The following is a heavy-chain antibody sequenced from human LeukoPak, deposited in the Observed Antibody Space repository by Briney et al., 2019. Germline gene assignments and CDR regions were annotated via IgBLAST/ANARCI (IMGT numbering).Heavy chain of an antibody. V-gene: IGHV3-66*01. CDR1: GFIVSSNY. CDR3: ARTRTYSYDSSGHYYPTHFDY. D-gene: IGHD3-22*01. Sequence: GGSLRLSCAASGFIVSSNYMSWVRQAPGKGLEWVSVIYSGGTAYYADSVKGRFTISRDNRKNTLYLQMNSLRAEDTAVYYCARTRTYSYDSSGHYYPTHFDYWGQGTLVTVSS. J-gene: IGHJ4*02. CDR2: IYSGGTA.